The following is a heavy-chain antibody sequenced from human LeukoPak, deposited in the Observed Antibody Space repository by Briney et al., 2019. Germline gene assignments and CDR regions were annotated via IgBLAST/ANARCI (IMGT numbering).Heavy chain of an antibody. CDR2: ISAGGSST. CDR1: AFTFSLYA. J-gene: IGHJ4*02. CDR3: ARVASGGQGSDY. D-gene: IGHD6-19*01. V-gene: IGHV3-23*01. Sequence: PGGSLRLSCAASAFTFSLYAMTWVRQAPGKGLEWVSSISAGGSSTYYADSAKGRFTISRDNPKNTLYLQMSSLRDDDTAVYYCARVASGGQGSDYWGQGTLVTVSS.